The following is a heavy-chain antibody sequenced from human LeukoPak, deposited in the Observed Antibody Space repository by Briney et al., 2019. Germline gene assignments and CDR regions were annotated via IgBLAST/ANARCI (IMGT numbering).Heavy chain of an antibody. D-gene: IGHD1-26*01. CDR3: AKDRVVGATPDY. CDR1: GFTFSSYS. V-gene: IGHV3-23*01. CDR2: ISGSGGST. J-gene: IGHJ4*02. Sequence: GGSLRLSCAASGFTFSSYSMNWVRQAPGKGLEWVSAISGSGGSTYYADSVKGRFTISRDNSKNTLYLQMNSLRAEDTAVYYCAKDRVVGATPDYWGQGTLVTVSS.